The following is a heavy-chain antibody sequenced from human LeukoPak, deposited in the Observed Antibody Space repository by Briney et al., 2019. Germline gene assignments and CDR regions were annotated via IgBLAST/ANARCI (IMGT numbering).Heavy chain of an antibody. D-gene: IGHD6-13*01. Sequence: KASETLSLTCTVSGGSISNNYWSWTRQPPGKGLEWIGYISNSGRTNYNPSLKSRITISRDTSKNQLSLKLSSVTAADTALYYCARQVQLVEFDYWGQGTLVTVSS. J-gene: IGHJ4*02. CDR3: ARQVQLVEFDY. V-gene: IGHV4-59*08. CDR2: ISNSGRT. CDR1: GGSISNNY.